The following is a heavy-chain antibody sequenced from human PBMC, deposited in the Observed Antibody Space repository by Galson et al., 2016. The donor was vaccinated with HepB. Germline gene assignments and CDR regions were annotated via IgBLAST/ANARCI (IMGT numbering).Heavy chain of an antibody. D-gene: IGHD6-25*01. Sequence: QSGAEVKKPGESLKISCTASGSGFTNYWIGWVRQMPGKGLEWMGIIFLSDSDTRYSPSFRGQVTISADKSITTAYLQWNSMKASDSAMYYCARGLSGNGGYVVAPADSCGQGTLVTVSS. CDR2: IFLSDSDT. CDR3: ARGLSGNGGYVVAPADS. J-gene: IGHJ4*02. CDR1: GSGFTNYW. V-gene: IGHV5-51*01.